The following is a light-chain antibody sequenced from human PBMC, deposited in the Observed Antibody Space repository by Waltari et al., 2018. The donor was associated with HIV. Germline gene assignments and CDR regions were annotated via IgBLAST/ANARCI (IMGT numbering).Light chain of an antibody. V-gene: IGKV1-5*03. CDR2: KAS. J-gene: IGKJ4*01. Sequence: MGMTQSPSTLSASVGDSVTITCRASQNINSWLAWYQQRPGNAPKLLIYKASTLEGGVPSRFSGSGSGTEFTLTITSLQPDDFASYYCQQYNGLSLTFGGGTRVEIK. CDR3: QQYNGLSLT. CDR1: QNINSW.